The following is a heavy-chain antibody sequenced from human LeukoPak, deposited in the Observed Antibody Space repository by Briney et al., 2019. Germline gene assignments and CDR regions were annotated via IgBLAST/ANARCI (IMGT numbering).Heavy chain of an antibody. CDR1: GFTFSDYY. D-gene: IGHD3-3*01. V-gene: IGHV3-11*06. CDR2: ISSSSSYT. Sequence: GGSLRLSCAASGFTFSDYYMSWIRQAPGKGLEWVSYISSSSSYTNYADSVKGRFTISRDNAKNSLYLQMNSLRAEDTAVYYCARVNYDFWSGSSGAFDIWGQGTTVTVSS. CDR3: ARVNYDFWSGSSGAFDI. J-gene: IGHJ3*02.